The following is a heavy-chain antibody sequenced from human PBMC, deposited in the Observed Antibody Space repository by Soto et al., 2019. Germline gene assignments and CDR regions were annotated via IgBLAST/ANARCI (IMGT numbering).Heavy chain of an antibody. CDR2: IIPIFGTA. J-gene: IGHJ6*02. V-gene: IGHV1-69*13. D-gene: IGHD3-22*01. Sequence: SVKVSCKASGGTFSSYAISWVRQAPGQGLEWMGGIIPIFGTANYAQKFQGRVTITADEPTSTAYMELSSLRSEDTAVYYCARDRGYDSSGYYPRRPRSHYYYYGMDVWGQGTTVTVSS. CDR1: GGTFSSYA. CDR3: ARDRGYDSSGYYPRRPRSHYYYYGMDV.